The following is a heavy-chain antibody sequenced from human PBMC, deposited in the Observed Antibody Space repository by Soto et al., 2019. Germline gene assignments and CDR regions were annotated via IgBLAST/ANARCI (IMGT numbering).Heavy chain of an antibody. CDR1: GYTFIRYG. D-gene: IGHD3-16*01. CDR2: ISPYNDYT. Sequence: QVQLVQSAGEVKKPGASVKVSCKASGYTFIRYGITWVRQAPGHGLEWMGWISPYNDYTIYGQKLQGGVTMTTDTSTRTVYLDLRSLKSDDTAVYYCARGGYYDNTWGKLSHYGLDVWGQGTSVTVSS. CDR3: ARGGYYDNTWGKLSHYGLDV. V-gene: IGHV1-18*01. J-gene: IGHJ6*02.